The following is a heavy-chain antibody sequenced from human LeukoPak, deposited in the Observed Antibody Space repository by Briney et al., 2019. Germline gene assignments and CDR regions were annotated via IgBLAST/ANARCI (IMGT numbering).Heavy chain of an antibody. Sequence: SETLSLTCTVSGGSFSSYYWSWIRQPAGKGLEWIGRISTSGSTNYNSSLKSRVTMSVDTSKNQVSLKLSSVTAADTAVYYCATGDGYNSFDYWGQGTLVTVSS. CDR1: GGSFSSYY. V-gene: IGHV4-4*07. J-gene: IGHJ4*02. D-gene: IGHD5-24*01. CDR3: ATGDGYNSFDY. CDR2: ISTSGST.